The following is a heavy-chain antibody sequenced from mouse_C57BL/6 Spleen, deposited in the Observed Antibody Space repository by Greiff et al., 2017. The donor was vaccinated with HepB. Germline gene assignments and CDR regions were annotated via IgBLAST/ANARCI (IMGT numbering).Heavy chain of an antibody. V-gene: IGHV5-12*01. Sequence: EVKLVESGGGLVQPGGSLKLSCAASGFTFSDYYMYWVRQTPEKRLEWVAYISNGGGSTYYPDTVKGRFTISRDNAKNTLYLQMSRLKSEDTAMYYCARHDGYYGSVYFDVWGTGTTVTVSS. CDR2: ISNGGGST. J-gene: IGHJ1*03. D-gene: IGHD1-1*01. CDR1: GFTFSDYY. CDR3: ARHDGYYGSVYFDV.